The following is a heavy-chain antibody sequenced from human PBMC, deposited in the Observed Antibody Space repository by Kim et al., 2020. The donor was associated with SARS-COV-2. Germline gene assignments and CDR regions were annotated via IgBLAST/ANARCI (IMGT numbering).Heavy chain of an antibody. D-gene: IGHD1-26*01. CDR2: ISAGGYTT. CDR3: AKDNRQTEGATPPFDY. J-gene: IGHJ4*01. Sequence: GGSLRLSCAASGFTFSDYALSWVRQAPWKGLEWVSGISAGGYTTNYANAVKGRFAISRDNSKNTLYLQMNSLRVEDTAVYYCAKDNRQTEGATPPFDYWG. CDR1: GFTFSDYA. V-gene: IGHV3-23*01.